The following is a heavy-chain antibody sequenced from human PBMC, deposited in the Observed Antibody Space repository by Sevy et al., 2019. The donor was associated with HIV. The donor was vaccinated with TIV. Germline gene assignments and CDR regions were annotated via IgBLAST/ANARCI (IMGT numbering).Heavy chain of an antibody. V-gene: IGHV4-34*01. J-gene: IGHJ5*02. CDR2: INHSGST. Sequence: SETLSLTCAVYGGSFSGYYWNWIRQPPGNGLEWIGEINHSGSTNYNPSLKSRVTISVDTSKNQFSLKLTSVTAADTAVFYCARGFAGSAAARFDPWGQGTLVTVSS. D-gene: IGHD6-25*01. CDR3: ARGFAGSAAARFDP. CDR1: GGSFSGYY.